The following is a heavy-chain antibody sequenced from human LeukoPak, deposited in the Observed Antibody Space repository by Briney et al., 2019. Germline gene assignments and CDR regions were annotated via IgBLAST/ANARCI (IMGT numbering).Heavy chain of an antibody. CDR2: ISSNGGNT. CDR1: GFTFGSYD. V-gene: IGHV3-64*01. CDR3: AAEMTTVTGGFDY. Sequence: PGGSLRLSCAASGFTFGSYDMHWVRQAPGKGLEYVSSISSNGGNTYYGNSVKGRFTTSRDNSKNTLYLQMGSLRAEDMAVYYCAAEMTTVTGGFDYWGQGTLVTVSS. D-gene: IGHD4-11*01. J-gene: IGHJ4*02.